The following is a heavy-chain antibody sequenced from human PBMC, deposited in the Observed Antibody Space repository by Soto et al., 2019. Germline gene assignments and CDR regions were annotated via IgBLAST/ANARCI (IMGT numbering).Heavy chain of an antibody. CDR2: IYYTGST. J-gene: IGHJ4*02. Sequence: QLQLQESGPGLVKPSETLSLTCTVSGDSINSNSYYWGWIRQPPGKGLEWIGIIYYTGSTYYNPSLKSRVTISVDTSQNQFSLKLRSVTAADTAVYYCARLVLTRSLVWGQGTLVTVSS. CDR1: GDSINSNSYY. V-gene: IGHV4-39*01. CDR3: ARLVLTRSLV. D-gene: IGHD2-2*01.